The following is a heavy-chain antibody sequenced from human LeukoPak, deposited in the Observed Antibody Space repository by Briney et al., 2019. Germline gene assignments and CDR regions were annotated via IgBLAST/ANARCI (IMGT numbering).Heavy chain of an antibody. CDR3: ASLCSGGSCYLESGWFDP. CDR2: IYHSGTT. V-gene: IGHV4-38-2*01. CDR1: GYSISSGYY. J-gene: IGHJ5*02. D-gene: IGHD2-15*01. Sequence: SETLSHTCAVSGYSISSGYYWGWSRQPPGKGLEWIGTIYHSGTTYYNPSLKSRVTISVDKSKNQFSLKLISVTAADTAVYYCASLCSGGSCYLESGWFDPWGQGTLVTVSA.